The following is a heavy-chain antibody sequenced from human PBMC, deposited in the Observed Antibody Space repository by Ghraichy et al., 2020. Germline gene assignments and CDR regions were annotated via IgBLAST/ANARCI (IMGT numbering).Heavy chain of an antibody. Sequence: SETLSLTCTVSGGSISSYYWTWIRLPQGKGLGWIGYIYDSGSTNYNPSLKSRVTISVDTSKKQFSLKLTSLTAADTAVYFCARSRRVTTVTWIDYWGQGRLVTVSS. V-gene: IGHV4-59*01. CDR3: ARSRRVTTVTWIDY. CDR2: IYDSGST. J-gene: IGHJ4*02. D-gene: IGHD4-17*01. CDR1: GGSISSYY.